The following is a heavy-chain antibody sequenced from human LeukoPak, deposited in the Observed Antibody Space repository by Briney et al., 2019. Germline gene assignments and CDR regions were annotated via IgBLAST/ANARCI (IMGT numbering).Heavy chain of an antibody. D-gene: IGHD6-19*01. V-gene: IGHV4-34*01. CDR2: INHSGST. CDR3: ARRKIAVAGRNYFDY. J-gene: IGHJ4*02. CDR1: GGSFSGYY. Sequence: SETLSLTCAVYGGSFSGYYWSWIRQPPGKGLEWIGEINHSGSTNYNPSLKSRVTISVDTSKNQFSLKLSSVTAADTAVYYCARRKIAVAGRNYFDYWGQGTLVTVSS.